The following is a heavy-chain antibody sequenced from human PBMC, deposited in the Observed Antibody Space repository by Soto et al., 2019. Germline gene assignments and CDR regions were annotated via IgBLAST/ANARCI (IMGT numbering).Heavy chain of an antibody. CDR2: ISSSGSTI. D-gene: IGHD3-3*01. CDR1: GFTFSDYY. Sequence: PGGSLRLSCAASGFTFSDYYMSWIRQAPGKGLEWVSYISSSGSTIYYADSVKGRFTISRDNAKNSLYLQMNSLRAEDTAVYYCARGLNSVPYYDVWSSYYYYMEVWGKGTTVSV. CDR3: ARGLNSVPYYDVWSSYYYYMEV. J-gene: IGHJ6*03. V-gene: IGHV3-11*01.